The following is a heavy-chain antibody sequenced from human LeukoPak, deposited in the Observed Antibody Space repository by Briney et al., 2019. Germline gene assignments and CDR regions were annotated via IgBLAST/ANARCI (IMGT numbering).Heavy chain of an antibody. CDR2: ISGSGGST. Sequence: GGSLRLSCAASGFTFSSYTMRWVRQAPGMGLEWVSGISGSGGSTYYSDPVKGRFTFSRDNSKNTLYLQMNNLRVEDTAIYYCAKEADSAGWFFDNWGQGTLVTVSS. CDR3: AKEADSAGWFFDN. V-gene: IGHV3-23*01. D-gene: IGHD6-19*01. CDR1: GFTFSSYT. J-gene: IGHJ4*02.